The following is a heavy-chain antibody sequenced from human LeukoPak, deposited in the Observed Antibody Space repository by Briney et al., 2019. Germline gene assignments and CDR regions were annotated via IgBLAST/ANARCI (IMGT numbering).Heavy chain of an antibody. CDR3: ARGGQRPFDY. D-gene: IGHD6-25*01. CDR1: GGSISSGGYY. Sequence: PSQTLSLTCTVSGGSISSGGYYWSWIRQAPGKGLEWIGYVSYSGSTNYNPSLKSRVTISVDTSKNQFSLRLSSVTAADTALYYCARGGQRPFDYWGQGTLVTVSS. V-gene: IGHV4-61*08. J-gene: IGHJ4*02. CDR2: VSYSGST.